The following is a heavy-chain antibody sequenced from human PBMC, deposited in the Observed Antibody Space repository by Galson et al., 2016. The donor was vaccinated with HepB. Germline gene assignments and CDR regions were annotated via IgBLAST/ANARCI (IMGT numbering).Heavy chain of an antibody. J-gene: IGHJ6*02. V-gene: IGHV4-39*01. Sequence: SETLSLTCTVSGGSISSSSYYWGCIRQPPGKGLEWIGSIYYSGSTYYNPTLKSRVTISVDTSKNQFSLKLRSVTAADTAVYYCAGHPRGGYGMEVWGQGTTVTVSS. CDR1: GGSISSSSYY. CDR3: AGHPRGGYGMEV. CDR2: IYYSGST. D-gene: IGHD3-10*01.